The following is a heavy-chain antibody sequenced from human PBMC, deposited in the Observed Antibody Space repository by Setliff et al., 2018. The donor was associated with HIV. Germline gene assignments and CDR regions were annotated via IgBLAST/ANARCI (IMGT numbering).Heavy chain of an antibody. J-gene: IGHJ1*01. CDR2: IYYSGST. CDR1: GDSVSSRSYY. CDR3: ARQWRDQYNSGVSTEYFQH. V-gene: IGHV4-30-4*08. Sequence: SETLSLTCTVSGDSVSSRSYYWSWIRQPPGKGLEWIGYIYYSGSTYYNPSLKSRVTISVDTSKNQFSLKLRSVTAADTAVYYCARQWRDQYNSGVSTEYFQHWGLGTLVTVSS. D-gene: IGHD3-22*01.